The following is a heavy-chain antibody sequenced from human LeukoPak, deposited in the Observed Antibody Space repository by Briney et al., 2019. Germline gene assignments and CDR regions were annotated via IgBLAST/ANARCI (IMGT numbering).Heavy chain of an antibody. Sequence: SETLSLTCTVSGGSISSTIYYWGWVRQPPRKGLEWIGSIDYSGGTYYNPSLKSRVTISVDTSKNQFSLNLSSVTAADTAVYYCARTIAVLKRYFDFWGQGTLVTVSS. CDR2: IDYSGGT. V-gene: IGHV4-39*01. D-gene: IGHD4/OR15-4a*01. J-gene: IGHJ4*02. CDR3: ARTIAVLKRYFDF. CDR1: GGSISSTIYY.